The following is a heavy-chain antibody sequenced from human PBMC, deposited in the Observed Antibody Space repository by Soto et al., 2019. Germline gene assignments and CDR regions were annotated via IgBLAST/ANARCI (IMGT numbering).Heavy chain of an antibody. CDR1: GFTFSSYG. CDR2: ISHDGSNK. CDR3: AKVRGVYRYFDWLGIDH. D-gene: IGHD3-9*01. V-gene: IGHV3-30*18. Sequence: QVQLVESGGGVVQPGRSLRLTCAASGFTFSSYGIHWVRQAPGKGLEWVAVISHDGSNKYYADSVKGRFTISRDNSKNTLYLQMSSLRAEDTAFYYCAKVRGVYRYFDWLGIDHWDQGTLVTVSS. J-gene: IGHJ4*02.